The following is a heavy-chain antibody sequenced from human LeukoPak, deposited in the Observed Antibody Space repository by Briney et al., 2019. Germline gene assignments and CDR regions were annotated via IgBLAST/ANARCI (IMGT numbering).Heavy chain of an antibody. V-gene: IGHV4-4*02. CDR2: IYHSGST. CDR1: GGSMSSSNW. J-gene: IGHJ4*02. D-gene: IGHD2-8*02. Sequence: PSGTLSLTCAVSGGSMSSSNWWSWVRQPPGEGLEWIGEIYHSGSTNYNPSLKSRVTISVDKSKNQFSLKLSSVTAADTAVYYCARESAGSLHDSTAAFHYWGQGILVIVSS. CDR3: ARESAGSLHDSTAAFHY.